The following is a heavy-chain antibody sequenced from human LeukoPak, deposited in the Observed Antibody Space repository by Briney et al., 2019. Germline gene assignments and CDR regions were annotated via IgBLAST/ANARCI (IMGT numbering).Heavy chain of an antibody. Sequence: PSETXXLTCAVSGYSISSGYYWGWIRPPAGKGLEWIGRIYTSGSTNYNPSLKSRVTMSGDTYKNQFSLKLSSVTAADTAVYYCARVIRTYYYDSSSYYNWFDPWGQGTLVTVSS. J-gene: IGHJ5*02. CDR2: IYTSGST. V-gene: IGHV4-4*07. CDR3: ARVIRTYYYDSSSYYNWFDP. CDR1: GYSISSGYY. D-gene: IGHD3-22*01.